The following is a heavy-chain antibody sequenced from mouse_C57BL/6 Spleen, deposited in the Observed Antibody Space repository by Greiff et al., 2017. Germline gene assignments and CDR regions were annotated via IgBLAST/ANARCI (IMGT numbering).Heavy chain of an antibody. Sequence: VQLQQPGAELVKPGASVKMSCKASGYTFTSYWITWVKQRPGQGLEWIGDIYPGSGSTNYNEKFKSKATLPVDTSSSTAYMQRSSLTSEDSAVYYCARENYSSMDYWGQGTSVTVSS. CDR2: IYPGSGST. CDR3: ARENYSSMDY. CDR1: GYTFTSYW. D-gene: IGHD2-12*01. V-gene: IGHV1-55*01. J-gene: IGHJ4*01.